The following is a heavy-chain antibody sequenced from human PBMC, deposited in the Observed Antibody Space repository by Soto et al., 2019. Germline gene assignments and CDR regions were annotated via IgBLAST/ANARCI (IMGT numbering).Heavy chain of an antibody. V-gene: IGHV5-10-1*01. Sequence: GESLKISCKGSGYSFTSYWISWVRQMPGKGLEWMGRIDPSDSYTNYSPSFQGHVTISADKSISTAYLQWSSLKASDTAMYYCARHTYCSSTSCPPYYYYYGMGVWGQGTTVTV. J-gene: IGHJ6*02. CDR1: GYSFTSYW. CDR2: IDPSDSYT. CDR3: ARHTYCSSTSCPPYYYYYGMGV. D-gene: IGHD2-2*01.